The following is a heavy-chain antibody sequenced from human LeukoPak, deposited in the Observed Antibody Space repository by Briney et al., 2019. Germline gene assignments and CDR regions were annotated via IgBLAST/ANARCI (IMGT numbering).Heavy chain of an antibody. Sequence: SVKVSCKASGYTFTGYYMHWVRQAPGQGLEWMGWINPNSGGTNYAQKFQGRVTMTRDTSISTAYMELSRLRSDDADVYYCARGWDFWSGYYILDFDYWGQGTLVTVSS. J-gene: IGHJ4*02. V-gene: IGHV1-2*02. D-gene: IGHD3-3*01. CDR3: ARGWDFWSGYYILDFDY. CDR1: GYTFTGYY. CDR2: INPNSGGT.